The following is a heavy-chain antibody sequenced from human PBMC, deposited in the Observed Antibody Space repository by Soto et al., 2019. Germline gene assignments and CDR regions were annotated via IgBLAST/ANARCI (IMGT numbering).Heavy chain of an antibody. CDR2: IRVSGGST. Sequence: EVQLLESGGGLVQPGGSLRLSWAASGFTFSSHAMNWVPQAPGKGLEWVSTIRVSGGSTSYADSVKGRFTISRDNSKNTLYLQMNSLRAEDTAVYYCAKDRYCSGGSCSGDFDYWGQGTLVTVSS. J-gene: IGHJ4*02. CDR3: AKDRYCSGGSCSGDFDY. D-gene: IGHD2-15*01. V-gene: IGHV3-23*01. CDR1: GFTFSSHA.